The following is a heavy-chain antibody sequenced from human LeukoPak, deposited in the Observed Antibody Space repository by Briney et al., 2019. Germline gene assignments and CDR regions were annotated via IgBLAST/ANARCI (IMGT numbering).Heavy chain of an antibody. CDR1: GDRVSTQNGA. J-gene: IGHJ3*01. D-gene: IGHD1-26*01. CDR3: ARREWDSGAFEV. V-gene: IGHV6-1*01. CDR2: TYYTSKWNN. Sequence: SQTLSLTCAISGDRVSTQNGAWNWVRLSPSGGLEWLGRTYYTSKWNNDYSVSLRGRITVNPDTSRNQFSLQLDSVTPEDTAVYYCARREWDSGAFEVWGQGTVVIVSS.